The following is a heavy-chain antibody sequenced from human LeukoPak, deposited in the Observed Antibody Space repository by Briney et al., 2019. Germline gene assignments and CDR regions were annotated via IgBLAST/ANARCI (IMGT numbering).Heavy chain of an antibody. Sequence: SETLCLICTVSGGSITSYYWSWIRQPPGKVLERIGYIYYSGSTNYNPSLKSRVTISVDTSKNQFSLKLSSVTAADTAVYYCARVTAARPPRPRWYFDLWGRGTLVTVSS. V-gene: IGHV4-59*01. CDR1: GGSITSYY. J-gene: IGHJ2*01. CDR3: ARVTAARPPRPRWYFDL. D-gene: IGHD6-6*01. CDR2: IYYSGST.